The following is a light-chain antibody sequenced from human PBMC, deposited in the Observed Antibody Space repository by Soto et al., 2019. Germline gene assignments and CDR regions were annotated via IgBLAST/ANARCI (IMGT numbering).Light chain of an antibody. V-gene: IGLV2-8*01. J-gene: IGLJ1*01. CDR1: SSDVGGYNF. CDR3: SSNAGSIARHV. Sequence: QSALTQPPSASGSPGQSVTISCTGTSSDVGGYNFVSWYQQYPGKAPKLMIYEVSKRPSGVPDRFSGSKSGYTASLTVSGLQAEDEADYYCSSNAGSIARHVFGTGTKLTVL. CDR2: EVS.